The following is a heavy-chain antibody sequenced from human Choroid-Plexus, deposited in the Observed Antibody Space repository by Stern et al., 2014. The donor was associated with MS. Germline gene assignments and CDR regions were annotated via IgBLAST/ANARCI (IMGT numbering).Heavy chain of an antibody. CDR1: GFTFGNYW. V-gene: IGHV3-7*01. CDR2: IKEDGTEK. J-gene: IGHJ6*02. Sequence: VQLVESGGGLVQPGGSLTISCTAAGFTFGNYWMTWVRQAPGKGLEWVGNIKEDGTEKNYVDSVKDRFTISRDNARNSLYLQMNSLRVEDTALYDCARVYNTIYGIVTQRGSGMDVWGQGTTVIVSS. D-gene: IGHD3-3*01. CDR3: ARVYNTIYGIVTQRGSGMDV.